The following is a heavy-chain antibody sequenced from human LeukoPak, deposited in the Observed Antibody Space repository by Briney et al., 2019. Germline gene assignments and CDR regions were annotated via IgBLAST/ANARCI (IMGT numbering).Heavy chain of an antibody. D-gene: IGHD5-24*01. V-gene: IGHV3-53*01. Sequence: GGSLRLSCEASGFIFSSNYMSWVGRAPGRGLEWVSVIYSGGSTYYADSVKGRFTISRDNSKNTLYLQMKSLRAEDTAVYYCARGLTATAFDYWGQGTVVTVSS. CDR3: ARGLTATAFDY. CDR1: GFIFSSNY. CDR2: IYSGGST. J-gene: IGHJ4*02.